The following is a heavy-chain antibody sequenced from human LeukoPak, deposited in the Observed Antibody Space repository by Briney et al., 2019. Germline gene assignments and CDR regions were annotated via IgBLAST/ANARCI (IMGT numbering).Heavy chain of an antibody. CDR3: ARGLRWAVADFFDY. CDR2: MNPNSGNT. Sequence: ASVKVSCKASGYTFTSYDINWVRQAIGQGLEWMGWMNPNSGNTGYAQKFQGRVTMTRNTSISTAYMELSSLRSEDTAVYYCARGLRWAVADFFDYWGQGTLVTVSS. J-gene: IGHJ4*02. CDR1: GYTFTSYD. D-gene: IGHD6-19*01. V-gene: IGHV1-8*01.